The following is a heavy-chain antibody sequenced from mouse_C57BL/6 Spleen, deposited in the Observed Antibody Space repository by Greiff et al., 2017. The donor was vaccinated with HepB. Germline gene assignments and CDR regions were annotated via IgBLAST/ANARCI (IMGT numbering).Heavy chain of an antibody. CDR3: TRLAAEIYYDYDMGNY. CDR2: IYPGNSDT. Sequence: VQLQQSGTVLARPGASVKMSCKTSGYTFTSYWMHWVKQRPGQGLEWIGAIYPGNSDTSYNQKFKGKAKLTAVTSASTAYMELSSLTNEDSAVYYCTRLAAEIYYDYDMGNYWGQGTTLTVSS. D-gene: IGHD2-4*01. V-gene: IGHV1-5*01. CDR1: GYTFTSYW. J-gene: IGHJ2*01.